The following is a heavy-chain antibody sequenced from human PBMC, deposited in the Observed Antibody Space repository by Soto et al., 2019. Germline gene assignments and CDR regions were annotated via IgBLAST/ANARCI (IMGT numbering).Heavy chain of an antibody. CDR1: GYTFTSYY. CDR2: INPSGGST. V-gene: IGHV1-46*01. CDR3: AKGRADYYDSSGYQYYFDY. J-gene: IGHJ4*02. Sequence: QVQLVQSGAEVKKPGASVKVSCKASGYTFTSYYMHWVRQAPGQGLEWMGIINPSGGSTSYAQKFQGRVTMTRDTSTSTVYMELSSLRSEDTAVYYCAKGRADYYDSSGYQYYFDYWGQGTLVTVSS. D-gene: IGHD3-22*01.